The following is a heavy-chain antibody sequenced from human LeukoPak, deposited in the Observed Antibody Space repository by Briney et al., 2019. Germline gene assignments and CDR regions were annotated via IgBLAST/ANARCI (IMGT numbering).Heavy chain of an antibody. V-gene: IGHV6-1*01. CDR3: ARGIPPKYYFDY. J-gene: IGHJ4*02. D-gene: IGHD5-18*01. CDR1: GDSVSSNSAA. Sequence: SQTLSLTCVLSGDSVSSNSAAWNWIRQPPSRGLEWLGRTYYRSKWYTDHAVSMKSRITINPDTSKNQVSLQLNSVTPEDTAVYYCARGIPPKYYFDYWGQGTLVTASS. CDR2: TYYRSKWYT.